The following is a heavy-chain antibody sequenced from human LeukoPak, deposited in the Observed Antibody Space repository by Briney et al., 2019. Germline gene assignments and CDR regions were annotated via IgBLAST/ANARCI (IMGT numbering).Heavy chain of an antibody. CDR2: INPNSGGT. CDR3: ARESMGSSSSETYDAFDI. D-gene: IGHD2-2*01. Sequence: ASVKVSCKASGYTFTGYYMHWVRQAPGQGLEWMGWINPNSGGTNYAQKFQGRVTMTRDTSISTAYMELSRLRSDDTAVYYCARESMGSSSSETYDAFDIWGQGTMVTVSS. J-gene: IGHJ3*02. CDR1: GYTFTGYY. V-gene: IGHV1-2*02.